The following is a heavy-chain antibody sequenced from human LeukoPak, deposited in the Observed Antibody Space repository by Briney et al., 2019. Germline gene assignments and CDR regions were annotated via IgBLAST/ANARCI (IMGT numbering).Heavy chain of an antibody. D-gene: IGHD6-25*01. CDR3: ARDSGGGYFDF. CDR1: GFTFSDYY. CDR2: ISTSGSST. Sequence: KPGGSLGLSCAASGFTFSDYYMTWIRQGPGKGLEWVSYISTSGSSTYYADSVEGRFTISRDNAKNSLYLQMNSLRPEDTALYYCARDSGGGYFDFWGQGTLVTVSS. V-gene: IGHV3-11*04. J-gene: IGHJ4*02.